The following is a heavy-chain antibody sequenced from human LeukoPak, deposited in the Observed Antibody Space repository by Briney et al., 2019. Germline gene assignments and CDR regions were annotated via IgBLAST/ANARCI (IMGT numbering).Heavy chain of an antibody. V-gene: IGHV3-7*01. CDR3: AKDPNGDYIGTFDI. D-gene: IGHD4-17*01. CDR1: GFTFSGYW. Sequence: GGSLRLSCAASGFTFSGYWMTWVRQAPGKGLEWVANIKEDGGEGYYVDSVKGRFTISRDNAKNSLYLQMSSLRAEDTAVYYCAKDPNGDYIGTFDIWGQGTMVTVSS. CDR2: IKEDGGEG. J-gene: IGHJ3*02.